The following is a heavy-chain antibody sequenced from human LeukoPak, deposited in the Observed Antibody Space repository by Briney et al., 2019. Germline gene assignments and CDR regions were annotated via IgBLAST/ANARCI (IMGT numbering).Heavy chain of an antibody. J-gene: IGHJ4*02. V-gene: IGHV3-21*01. Sequence: GGSLRLSCAASGFTFSSYNMNWVRQAPGKGLEWVSSTTSSSSYIYYADSVKGRFTISRDNAKTSLYLQMNSLRAEDTAVYYCARDLSGVSGYTYGRGIDYWGQGTLVTVSS. CDR3: ARDLSGVSGYTYGRGIDY. CDR1: GFTFSSYN. CDR2: TTSSSSYI. D-gene: IGHD5-18*01.